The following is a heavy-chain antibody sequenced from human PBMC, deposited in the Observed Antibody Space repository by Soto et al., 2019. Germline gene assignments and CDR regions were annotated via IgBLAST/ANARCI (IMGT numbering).Heavy chain of an antibody. CDR3: ARTLRIAAAGSDYYYYGMDV. CDR1: GFSLSNARMG. Sequence: SGPTLVNPTETLTLTCTVSGFSLSNARMGVSWIRQPPGKALEWLAHIFSNDEKSYSTSLKSRLTISKDTSKSQVVLTMTNMDPVDTATYYCARTLRIAAAGSDYYYYGMDVWGQGTTVTVSS. D-gene: IGHD6-13*01. CDR2: IFSNDEK. V-gene: IGHV2-26*01. J-gene: IGHJ6*02.